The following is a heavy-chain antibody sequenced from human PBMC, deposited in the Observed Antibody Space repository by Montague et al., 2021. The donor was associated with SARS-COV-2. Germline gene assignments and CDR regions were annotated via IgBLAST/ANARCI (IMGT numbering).Heavy chain of an antibody. CDR3: VATYNGNWYYFDY. CDR2: LHYAGSA. CDR1: GGSFSSGDSY. V-gene: IGHV4-39*01. D-gene: IGHD6-13*01. Sequence: SETLSLTCSVSGGSFSSGDSYWGWLRQAPGKGLEWIGDLHYAGSAYYNPSLRSRDTISADTSKNQFSLKLNSVTAADTAVYYCVATYNGNWYYFDYWGQGTLVTVSS. J-gene: IGHJ4*02.